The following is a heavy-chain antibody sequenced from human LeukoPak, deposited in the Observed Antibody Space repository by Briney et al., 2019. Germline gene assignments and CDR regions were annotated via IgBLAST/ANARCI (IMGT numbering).Heavy chain of an antibody. CDR2: INPSGGST. Sequence: ASVKVFCKASGYTFTSYYMHWVRQAPGQGLEWMVIINPSGGSTSYAQKFQGIVTMTRDMSTSTVYMELSSLRSEETAVYYCARVGDTYGDYGYYYYMDVWGKGTTATVSS. D-gene: IGHD4-17*01. CDR3: ARVGDTYGDYGYYYYMDV. CDR1: GYTFTSYY. J-gene: IGHJ6*03. V-gene: IGHV1-46*01.